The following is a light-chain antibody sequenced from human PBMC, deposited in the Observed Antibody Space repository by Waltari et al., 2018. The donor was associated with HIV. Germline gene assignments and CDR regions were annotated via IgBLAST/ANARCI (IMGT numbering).Light chain of an antibody. J-gene: IGLJ2*01. CDR3: QSYDSSLTGSV. CDR2: GNN. V-gene: IGLV1-40*01. CDR1: SPTIGAGSD. Sequence: QSVLTQPPSVSGAPGQRVTISCTGRSPTIGAGSDVPWYQQVPGTAPKLLIYGNNNRPSGVPDRFSASKSGASPSLAITGLQAEDEADYYCQSYDSSLTGSVFGGGTKLTVL.